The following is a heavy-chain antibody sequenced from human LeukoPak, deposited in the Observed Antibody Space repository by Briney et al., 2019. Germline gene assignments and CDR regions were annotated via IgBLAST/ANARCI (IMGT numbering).Heavy chain of an antibody. V-gene: IGHV4-34*01. CDR3: ARRGVVPAARRQFDY. Sequence: PSETLSLTCQVYGGSFSGYYWSWIRQPPGKGLEWIGEINHSGSTNYNPSLKSRVTISVDTSKNQFSLKLSSVTAADTAMYYCARRGVVPAARRQFDYWGQGTLVTVSS. CDR1: GGSFSGYY. J-gene: IGHJ4*02. D-gene: IGHD2-2*01. CDR2: INHSGST.